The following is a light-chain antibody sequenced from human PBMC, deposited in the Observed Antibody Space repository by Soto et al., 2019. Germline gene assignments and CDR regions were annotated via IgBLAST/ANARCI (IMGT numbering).Light chain of an antibody. CDR3: HQYDSSST. Sequence: DIQSTLSPATLSASLGDRFTITCRASQSISGWLAWYQQKPRKAPKLLIYKASNLESGVPSRFSGSGFGTEFTLTISSLQPDDFATYYCHQYDSSSTFGQGTKVDIK. V-gene: IGKV1-5*03. CDR1: QSISGW. J-gene: IGKJ1*01. CDR2: KAS.